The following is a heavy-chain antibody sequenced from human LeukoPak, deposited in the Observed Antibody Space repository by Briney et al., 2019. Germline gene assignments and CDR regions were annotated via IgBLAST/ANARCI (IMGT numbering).Heavy chain of an antibody. CDR2: VSAYADNT. CDR1: GYTFTSYG. J-gene: IGHJ4*02. CDR3: ARDCIGCHGFDY. Sequence: ASVKVSCKASGYTFTSYGIAWVRQAPGQGLEWMGWVSAYADNTNYVQKIQGRVTMTTDTSTSTAYMELRSLRSDDTAVYYCARDCIGCHGFDYWGQGTLVTVSS. V-gene: IGHV1-18*01. D-gene: IGHD2-15*01.